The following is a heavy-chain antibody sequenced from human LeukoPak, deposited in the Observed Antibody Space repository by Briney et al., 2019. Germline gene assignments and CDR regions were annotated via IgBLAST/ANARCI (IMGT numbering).Heavy chain of an antibody. CDR3: ARGTTPEPYLFDL. D-gene: IGHD1-14*01. Sequence: ASVKVSCKASGGTFSSYAISWVRQAPGQGLEWMGGIIPIFGTANYAQKFQGRVTITTDESTSTAYMELGSLRSEDTAVYYCARGTTPEPYLFDLWGRGTLVTVSS. CDR2: IIPIFGTA. CDR1: GGTFSSYA. J-gene: IGHJ2*01. V-gene: IGHV1-69*05.